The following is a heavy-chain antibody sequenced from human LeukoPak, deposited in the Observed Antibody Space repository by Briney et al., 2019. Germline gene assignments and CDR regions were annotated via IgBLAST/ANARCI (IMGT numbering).Heavy chain of an antibody. V-gene: IGHV3-30*02. D-gene: IGHD3-10*01. J-gene: IGHJ4*02. CDR1: GFTFSSYG. CDR2: IRYDGSNK. Sequence: GGSLRLSCAASGFTFSSYGMHWVRQAPGKGLEWVAFIRYDGSNKYYADSVKGRFTISRDNSKNTLYLQMNSLRAEDTAVYYCAKDRVLLWFGELLGGDYWGQGTLVTVSS. CDR3: AKDRVLLWFGELLGGDY.